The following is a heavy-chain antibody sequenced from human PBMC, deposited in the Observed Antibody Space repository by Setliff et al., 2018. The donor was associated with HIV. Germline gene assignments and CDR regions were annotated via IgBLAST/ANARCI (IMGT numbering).Heavy chain of an antibody. J-gene: IGHJ3*02. D-gene: IGHD3-10*02. CDR2: IYTGDSGT. Sequence: GESLKISCRAFGNSFDNHWIAWVRQRPGKGPEWMGFIYTGDSGTKYSPAFQGRVTISADKSIKTTYLQWTSLQSSDTAMYYCARHQVAMSMLVVQDPGPFDSWGQGTRVT. CDR3: ARHQVAMSMLVVQDPGPFDS. V-gene: IGHV5-51*01. CDR1: GNSFDNHW.